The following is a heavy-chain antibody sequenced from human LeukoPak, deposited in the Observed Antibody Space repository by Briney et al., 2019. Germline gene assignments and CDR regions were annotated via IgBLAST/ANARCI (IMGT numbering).Heavy chain of an antibody. D-gene: IGHD3-10*01. V-gene: IGHV4-39*07. CDR3: ARMLDMGPYYYRSNWFDP. J-gene: IGHJ5*02. CDR1: SGSISSSSYY. Sequence: SETLSLTYTVSSGSISSSSYYWGWIRQPPGKWLEWIGSIYYSGSTYYNPSLKSRVTISVDTSKNQFSLKLSSVTAADTAVYYCARMLDMGPYYYRSNWFDPWGQGTLVTVSS. CDR2: IYYSGST.